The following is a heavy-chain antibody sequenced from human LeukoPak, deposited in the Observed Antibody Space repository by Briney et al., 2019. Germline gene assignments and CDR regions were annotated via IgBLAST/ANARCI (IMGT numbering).Heavy chain of an antibody. CDR2: ISSSSSYI. V-gene: IGHV3-21*01. CDR1: GFTFSSYS. CDR3: ARDLIDIVVVPAARLPEYYYYYYGMDV. Sequence: GGSLRLSCAASGFTFSSYSMNWVRQAPGKGLEWVSSISSSSSYIYYADSVKGRFTISKDNAKNSLYLQMNSLRAEDTAVYYCARDLIDIVVVPAARLPEYYYYYYGMDVWGQGTTVTVSS. D-gene: IGHD2-2*01. J-gene: IGHJ6*02.